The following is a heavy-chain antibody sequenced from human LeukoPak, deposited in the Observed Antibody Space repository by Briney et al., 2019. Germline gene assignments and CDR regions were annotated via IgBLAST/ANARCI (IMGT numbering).Heavy chain of an antibody. V-gene: IGHV1-46*01. D-gene: IGHD6-19*01. CDR1: GYTFTSYY. Sequence: ASVKVSCKASGYTFTSYYMHWVRQAPGQGLEWMGIINPSGGSTSYAQKSQGRVTMTRDTSTSTVYMELSSLRSEDTAVYYCATIAVAGTWDFDYWGQGTLVTVSS. CDR3: ATIAVAGTWDFDY. J-gene: IGHJ4*02. CDR2: INPSGGST.